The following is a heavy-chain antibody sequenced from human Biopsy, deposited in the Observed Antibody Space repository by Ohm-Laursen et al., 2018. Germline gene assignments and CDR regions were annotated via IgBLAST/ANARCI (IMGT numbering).Heavy chain of an antibody. J-gene: IGHJ6*02. V-gene: IGHV4-59*01. Sequence: SETLSLTCTVSGGSISSDYWSWIRQTPGKGLEWIGYIYYSGSTNYNPSLKSRVTISGDTSKNQFSLRLNSVTAADTAVYYCARATNSTGWPYYYFYGMDVWGQGTTVTVSS. CDR1: GGSISSDY. CDR2: IYYSGST. D-gene: IGHD2/OR15-2a*01. CDR3: ARATNSTGWPYYYFYGMDV.